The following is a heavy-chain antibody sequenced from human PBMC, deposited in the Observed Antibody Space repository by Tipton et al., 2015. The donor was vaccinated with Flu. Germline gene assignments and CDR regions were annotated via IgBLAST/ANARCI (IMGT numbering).Heavy chain of an antibody. D-gene: IGHD3-3*01. CDR1: GGSISSYY. CDR2: IYYSGST. Sequence: LSLTCTVSGGSISSYYWSWIRQPPGKGLEWIGYIYYSGSTNYNPSLKSRVTISVDTSKNQFSLKLSSVTAADTAVYYCASSEVFGVAYYFDYWGQGTLVTVSS. V-gene: IGHV4-59*01. J-gene: IGHJ4*02. CDR3: ASSEVFGVAYYFDY.